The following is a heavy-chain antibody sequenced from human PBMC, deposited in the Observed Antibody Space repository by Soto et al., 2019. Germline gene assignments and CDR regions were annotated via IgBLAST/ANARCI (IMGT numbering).Heavy chain of an antibody. Sequence: SVKVSCKASGGTFSSYAISWVRQAPGQGLEWMGGIIPIFGTANYAQKFQGRVTITADESTSTAYMELSSLRSEDTAVYYCAREFDVDTAMVGYFDYWGQGTLVTVSS. CDR3: AREFDVDTAMVGYFDY. CDR2: IIPIFGTA. D-gene: IGHD5-18*01. V-gene: IGHV1-69*13. J-gene: IGHJ4*02. CDR1: GGTFSSYA.